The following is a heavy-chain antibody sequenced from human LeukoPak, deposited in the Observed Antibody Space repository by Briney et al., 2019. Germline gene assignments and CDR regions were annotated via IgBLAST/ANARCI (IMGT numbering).Heavy chain of an antibody. Sequence: PSQTLSLTCTVSGGSISSGSYYWSWLRQPAGKGLEWIGRIYTSGSTNYNPSLKSRVTISVDTSKNQFSLKLSSVTAADTAVYYCAGDSSGYRANFDYWGQGTLATVSS. V-gene: IGHV4-61*02. D-gene: IGHD3-22*01. CDR3: AGDSSGYRANFDY. J-gene: IGHJ4*02. CDR2: IYTSGST. CDR1: GGSISSGSYY.